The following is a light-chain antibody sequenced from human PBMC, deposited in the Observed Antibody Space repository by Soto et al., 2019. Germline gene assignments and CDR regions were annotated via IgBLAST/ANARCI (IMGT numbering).Light chain of an antibody. CDR3: CSYAGSSTDVV. CDR1: RSDVGSYNI. Sequence: QSALTQPASVSGSPGQSITISCTGTRSDVGSYNIVSWYQQHPGKAPKLMIYEGSKRPSGVSNRFSGAKSGNTASLTISGLQAEDEADYYCCSYAGSSTDVVFGGGTKLTVL. V-gene: IGLV2-23*01. J-gene: IGLJ2*01. CDR2: EGS.